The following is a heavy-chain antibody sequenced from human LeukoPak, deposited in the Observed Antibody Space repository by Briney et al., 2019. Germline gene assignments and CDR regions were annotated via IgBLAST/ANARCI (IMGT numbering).Heavy chain of an antibody. D-gene: IGHD2-2*01. J-gene: IGHJ5*02. V-gene: IGHV1-69*13. Sequence: GASVKVSCKASGGTFSSYAISWVRRAPGQGLEWMGGIIPIFGTANYAQKFQGRVTITADESTSTAYMELSSLRSEDTAVYYCATSPAASDNWFDPWGQGTLVTVSS. CDR3: ATSPAASDNWFDP. CDR2: IIPIFGTA. CDR1: GGTFSSYA.